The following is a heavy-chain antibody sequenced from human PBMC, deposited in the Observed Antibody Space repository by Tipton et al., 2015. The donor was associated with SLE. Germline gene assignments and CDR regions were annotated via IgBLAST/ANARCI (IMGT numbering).Heavy chain of an antibody. Sequence: SLRLSCAASGFTFSSYAMHWVRQAPGKGLEWVAVISYDGSNKYYADSVKGRFTISRDNSKNTLYLQMNSLRAEDTAVYYCATAAGCSSTSCLENYWGQGTLVTVSS. D-gene: IGHD2-2*01. V-gene: IGHV3-30-3*01. CDR1: GFTFSSYA. CDR3: ATAAGCSSTSCLENY. CDR2: ISYDGSNK. J-gene: IGHJ4*02.